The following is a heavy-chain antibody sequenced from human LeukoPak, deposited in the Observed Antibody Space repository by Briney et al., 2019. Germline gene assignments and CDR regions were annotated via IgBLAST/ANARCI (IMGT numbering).Heavy chain of an antibody. J-gene: IGHJ4*02. D-gene: IGHD3-22*01. CDR3: ARDLQSSSGYYYVVGY. CDR2: INPNSGGT. V-gene: IGHV1-2*02. CDR1: GYTFTGYY. Sequence: ASVKVSCKASGYTFTGYYMHWVRQAPGQGLEWMGWINPNSGGTNYAQRFQGRVTMTRDTSVSTAYMELSRLRSDDTAVYYCARDLQSSSGYYYVVGYWGQGTLVTVSS.